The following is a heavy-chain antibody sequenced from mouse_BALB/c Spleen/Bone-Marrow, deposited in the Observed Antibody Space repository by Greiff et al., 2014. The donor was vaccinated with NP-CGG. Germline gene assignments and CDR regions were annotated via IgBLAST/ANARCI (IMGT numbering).Heavy chain of an antibody. CDR2: MFPSETYT. CDR3: TRDNWDY. Sequence: LVRPGASVKLSCKASGYTFTSYWINWXKXXXXQGLEWIGKMFPSETYTNYNQKFKDKATLTVDKSSSTAYMQLSSTTTEDSAVYYYTRDNWDYWGQGTTLTVSS. D-gene: IGHD4-1*01. J-gene: IGHJ2*01. CDR1: GYTFTSYW. V-gene: IGHV1-69*02.